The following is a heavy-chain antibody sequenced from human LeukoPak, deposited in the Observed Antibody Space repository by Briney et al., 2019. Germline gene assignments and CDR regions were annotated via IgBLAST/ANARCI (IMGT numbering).Heavy chain of an antibody. D-gene: IGHD6-25*01. CDR2: ISSDGRDK. CDR1: GFTFSSYA. V-gene: IGHV3-30*18. CDR3: AKDLRRIAAYYFDY. J-gene: IGHJ4*02. Sequence: QPGRSLRLSCAASGFTFSSYAIHWVRQAPDKGLEWLAVISSDGRDKHHADSVKGRFTISRDNSKNTLYLQTNSLRAEDTAVYYCAKDLRRIAAYYFDYWGQGTLVTVSS.